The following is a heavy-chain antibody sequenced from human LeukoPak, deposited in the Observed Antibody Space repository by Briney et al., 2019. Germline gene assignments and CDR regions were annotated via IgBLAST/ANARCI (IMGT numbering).Heavy chain of an antibody. D-gene: IGHD6-13*01. CDR1: GFTFSSYA. CDR3: ARDQQLALDY. J-gene: IGHJ4*02. V-gene: IGHV3-30*04. Sequence: GGSLRLSCGASGFTFSSYAMHRGRQAPGQGLGWVAVISYDGSNKYYADSVKGRITITRDDSKTTLYLQMNSLRAEDTAVYYCARDQQLALDYWGQGTLVTVSS. CDR2: ISYDGSNK.